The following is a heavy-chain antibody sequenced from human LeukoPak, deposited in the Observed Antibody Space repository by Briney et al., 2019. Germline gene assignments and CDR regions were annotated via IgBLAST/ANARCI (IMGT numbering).Heavy chain of an antibody. CDR3: AKERILRGVDYYDSSGPFDY. CDR2: ISGSGGST. Sequence: GGSLRLFCAASGFTFSSYWMSWVRQAPGKGLEWVSAISGSGGSTYYADSVKGRFTISRDNSKNTLYLQMNSLRAEDTAVYYCAKERILRGVDYYDSSGPFDYWGQGTLVTVSS. J-gene: IGHJ4*02. CDR1: GFTFSSYW. D-gene: IGHD3-22*01. V-gene: IGHV3-23*01.